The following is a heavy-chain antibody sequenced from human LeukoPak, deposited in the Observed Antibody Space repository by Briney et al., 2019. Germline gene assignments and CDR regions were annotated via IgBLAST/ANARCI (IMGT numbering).Heavy chain of an antibody. V-gene: IGHV4-59*01. D-gene: IGHD1-26*01. CDR3: ARDIAGDLTFQK. CDR2: ISSSGST. CDR1: GDSIRRYY. Sequence: PSETLSLTCTVSGDSIRRYYWNWLRQSPGKGLEWIGYISSSGSTTQKPSLKSRLSISIDTSNNQFSLDLRSVTAADTGVYFCARDIAGDLTFQKWGQGTLVIVSS. J-gene: IGHJ4*02.